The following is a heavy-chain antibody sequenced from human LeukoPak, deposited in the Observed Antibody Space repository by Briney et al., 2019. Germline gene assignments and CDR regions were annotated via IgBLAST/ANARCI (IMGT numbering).Heavy chain of an antibody. D-gene: IGHD3-10*02. V-gene: IGHV3-48*03. Sequence: GGSLRLSCAASGFTFSSYEMNWVRQAPGKGLEGGSYISSSGSTIYYADSVKVRFTISRDNAKNSLYLQMNSLRAEDTAVYYCAELGITMIGGVWGKGTTVTISS. J-gene: IGHJ6*04. CDR2: ISSSGSTI. CDR1: GFTFSSYE. CDR3: AELGITMIGGV.